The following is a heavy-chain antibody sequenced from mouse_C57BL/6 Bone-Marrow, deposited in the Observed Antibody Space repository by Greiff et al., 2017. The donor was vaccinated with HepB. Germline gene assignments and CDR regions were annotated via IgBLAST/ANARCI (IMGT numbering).Heavy chain of an antibody. CDR1: GYTFTDYY. CDR3: AYYYGSSYVRVWFAY. D-gene: IGHD1-1*01. Sequence: VKVVESGAELVRPGASVKLSCKASGYTFTDYYINWVKQRPGQGLEWIARIYPGSGNTYYNEKFKGKATLTAEKSSSTAYMQLSSLTSEDSAVYFCAYYYGSSYVRVWFAYWGQGTLVTVSA. V-gene: IGHV1-76*01. CDR2: IYPGSGNT. J-gene: IGHJ3*01.